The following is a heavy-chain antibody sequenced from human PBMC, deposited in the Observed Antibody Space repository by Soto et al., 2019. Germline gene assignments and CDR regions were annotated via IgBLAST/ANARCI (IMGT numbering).Heavy chain of an antibody. CDR3: ARYNSYAIDY. CDR1: GTSISSYY. CDR2: IHYSGTT. V-gene: IGHV4-59*01. D-gene: IGHD2-8*01. Sequence: LSLTCTVSGTSISSYYWSWIRQPPGKGLEWIANIHYSGTTNYNPSLASRVTLSVDTSKYQFSLKMTSVTAADRAMYFCARYNSYAIDYWGRGTLVTVSS. J-gene: IGHJ4*02.